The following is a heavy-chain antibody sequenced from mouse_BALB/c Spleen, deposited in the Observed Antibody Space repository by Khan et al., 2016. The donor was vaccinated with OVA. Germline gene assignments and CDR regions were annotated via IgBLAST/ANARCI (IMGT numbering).Heavy chain of an antibody. CDR1: GYSFITYL. CDR3: ARRGLNGIFVY. D-gene: IGHD1-3*01. Sequence: QVRLQQSGAELAKPGASLKMSCTASGYSFITYLIHWVKQRPGQGLEWIGYIDPSTGYAEYNQKFTDKATLTADKSSSTAYMQLTSLTSEDSAVYYCARRGLNGIFVYWGQGTLVTVSA. J-gene: IGHJ3*01. CDR2: IDPSTGYA. V-gene: IGHV1-4*01.